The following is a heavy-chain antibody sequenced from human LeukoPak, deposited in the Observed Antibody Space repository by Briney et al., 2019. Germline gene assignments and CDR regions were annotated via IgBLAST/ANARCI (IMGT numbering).Heavy chain of an antibody. J-gene: IGHJ5*02. Sequence: GGSLRLSCAASGFTFSSYAMHWVRQAPGKGLEWVVVISYDGSTKYYAYSVKGRFTISRENSKNTPYRQMNSLRAENTAVYYCGREDNYCEYVTLFDPWGQGTLVTVSS. CDR2: ISYDGSTK. CDR3: GREDNYCEYVTLFDP. V-gene: IGHV3-30*04. CDR1: GFTFSSYA. D-gene: IGHD4-17*01.